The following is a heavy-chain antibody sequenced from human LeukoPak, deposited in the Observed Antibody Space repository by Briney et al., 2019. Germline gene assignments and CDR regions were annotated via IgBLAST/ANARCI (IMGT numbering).Heavy chain of an antibody. J-gene: IGHJ4*02. CDR1: GFTFSSYA. Sequence: GGSLRLSCAASGFTFSSYAMSWVRQAPGKGLEWVSAISGSGGSTYYADSVKGRFTISRDNSKNTLYLQMNSLRAEDTAVYYCARVSIGWYHFDYWGQGTLVTVSS. CDR3: ARVSIGWYHFDY. V-gene: IGHV3-23*01. CDR2: ISGSGGST. D-gene: IGHD6-19*01.